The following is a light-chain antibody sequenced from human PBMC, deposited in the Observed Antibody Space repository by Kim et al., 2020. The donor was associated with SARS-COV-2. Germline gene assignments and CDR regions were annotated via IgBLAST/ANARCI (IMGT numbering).Light chain of an antibody. J-gene: IGKJ1*01. CDR1: QDVSNF. CDR3: LQYYNWPRA. V-gene: IGKV3-15*01. CDR2: GAS. Sequence: PGEGATLSCTASQDVSNFLAWYQQKPGQTPRLLIYGASTRATDIPARFSGSRSGTEFTLTISSLQSEDFAVYYCLQYYNWPRAFGQGTKVDIK.